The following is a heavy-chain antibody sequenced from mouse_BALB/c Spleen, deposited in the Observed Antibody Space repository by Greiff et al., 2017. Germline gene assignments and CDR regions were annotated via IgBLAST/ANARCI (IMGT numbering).Heavy chain of an antibody. CDR2: IDPENGNT. CDR3: ASRRYYAMDY. CDR1: GFNIKDYY. V-gene: IGHV14-1*02. Sequence: EVQLQQSGAELVRPGALVKLSCKASGFNIKDYYMHWVKQRPEQGLEWIGWIDPENGNTKYDPKFQGKATITADTSYNTAYLQLSSLTSEDTAVYYCASRRYYAMDYWGQGTSVTVSS. J-gene: IGHJ4*01.